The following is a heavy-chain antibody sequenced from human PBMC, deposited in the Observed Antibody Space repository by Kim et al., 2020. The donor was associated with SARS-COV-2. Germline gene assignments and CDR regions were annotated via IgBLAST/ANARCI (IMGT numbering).Heavy chain of an antibody. CDR3: AKVFLGYYYDSIGYYYFDY. Sequence: GGSLRLSCAASGFTFDDYAMHWVRQPPGKGLEGVSLISGDGGSTDYADSLKGRFTISRDNSKNSLYLQMNSLITEDTALYYCAKVFLGYYYDSIGYYYFDYWGQGTLVPVSS. J-gene: IGHJ4*02. CDR1: GFTFDDYA. V-gene: IGHV3-43*02. CDR2: ISGDGGST. D-gene: IGHD3-22*01.